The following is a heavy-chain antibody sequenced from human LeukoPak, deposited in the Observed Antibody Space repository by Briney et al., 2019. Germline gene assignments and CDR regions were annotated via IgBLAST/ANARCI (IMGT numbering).Heavy chain of an antibody. CDR2: ISGDGSMT. CDR3: SCRLRDCHRSGGGGMDV. J-gene: IGHJ6*02. V-gene: IGHV3-74*01. D-gene: IGHD2-21*02. Sequence: GGSLTLSCAAWRVIFSTHRMLWRRQAPGKELVWVSRISGDGSMTSYADSVKGRFTISRDNAKDTLFLQMTSLRVEDTAVYSWSCRLRDCHRSGGGGMDVWGRGTTVTVSS. CDR1: RVIFSTHR.